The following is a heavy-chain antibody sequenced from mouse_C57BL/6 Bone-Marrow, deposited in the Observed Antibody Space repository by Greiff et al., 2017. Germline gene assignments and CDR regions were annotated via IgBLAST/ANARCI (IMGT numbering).Heavy chain of an antibody. Sequence: VQLKESGPGLVQPSQSLSITCTVSGFSLTSYGVHWVRQPPGKGLEWLGVIWSGGSTDYNAAFISRLSISKDNSKSQVFFKMNSLQADDTAIYYCAENYYYSNYYYAMDYWGQGTSVTVSS. CDR3: AENYYYSNYYYAMDY. V-gene: IGHV2-4*01. D-gene: IGHD2-5*01. CDR2: IWSGGST. CDR1: GFSLTSYG. J-gene: IGHJ4*01.